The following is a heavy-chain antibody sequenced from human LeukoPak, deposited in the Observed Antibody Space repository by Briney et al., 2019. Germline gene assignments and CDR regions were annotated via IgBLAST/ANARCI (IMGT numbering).Heavy chain of an antibody. CDR2: INPNSGGT. CDR1: GYTFTGYY. CDR3: ARAVFRPAAVDY. D-gene: IGHD2-2*01. V-gene: IGHV1-2*02. J-gene: IGHJ4*02. Sequence: ASVTVSCTASGYTFTGYYMHWVRQAPGQGLEWMGWINPNSGGTNYAQKFQGRVTMTRDTSISTAYMELSRLRSDDTAVYYCARAVFRPAAVDYWGQGTLVTVSS.